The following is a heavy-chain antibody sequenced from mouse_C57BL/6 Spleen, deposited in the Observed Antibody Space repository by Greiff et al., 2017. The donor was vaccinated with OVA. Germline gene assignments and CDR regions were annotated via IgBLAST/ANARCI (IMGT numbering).Heavy chain of an antibody. V-gene: IGHV3-6*01. CDR2: IPYDGST. J-gene: IGHJ2*01. CDR1: GYSITSGYY. CDR3: AREILRSYFDY. Sequence: EVQLQESGPGLVKPSPSLSLTCSVTGYSITSGYYWNWIRQFPGNKLECMGYIPYDGSTNYNPSLKNRISITRDTSTNQFFLRLNSVATEDTATYYGAREILRSYFDYWGQGTTLTVSS. D-gene: IGHD1-1*01.